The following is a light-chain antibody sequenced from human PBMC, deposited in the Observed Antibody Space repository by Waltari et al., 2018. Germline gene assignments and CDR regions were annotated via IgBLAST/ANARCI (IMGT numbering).Light chain of an antibody. V-gene: IGLV2-8*01. CDR1: SSDVGGYNC. J-gene: IGLJ2*01. Sequence: QSALTQPPSASASPGPSVTISCTGTSSDVGGYNCVSWYQQHPGKAPKLMIYDVSKRPSGVPDRFSGAKSGNTAYLTVSGLQAEDEADYYCNSYAGSNSVLFGAGTKLTVL. CDR2: DVS. CDR3: NSYAGSNSVL.